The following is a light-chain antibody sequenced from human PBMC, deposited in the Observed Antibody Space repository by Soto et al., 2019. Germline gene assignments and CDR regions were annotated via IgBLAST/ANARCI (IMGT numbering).Light chain of an antibody. V-gene: IGKV3-20*01. Sequence: EIVLTQSPGTLSLSPGERATLSCRASQNIFSNYLTWYQQKPDQAPRRLIFGASIRVTGIPHRFSGSGSATDFTLPISRLEPEDFAVYYCQQYGTSPSTFGQGTKVEIK. J-gene: IGKJ1*01. CDR1: QNIFSNY. CDR3: QQYGTSPST. CDR2: GAS.